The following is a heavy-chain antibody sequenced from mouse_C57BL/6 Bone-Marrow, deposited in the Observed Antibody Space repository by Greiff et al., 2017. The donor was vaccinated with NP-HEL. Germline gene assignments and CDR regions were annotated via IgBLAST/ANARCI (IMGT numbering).Heavy chain of an antibody. D-gene: IGHD1-1*01. CDR3: ARIRGYYGSSLSWYFDV. CDR1: GYAFSSSW. CDR2: IYPGDGDT. Sequence: QVQLKQSGPELVKPGASVKISCKASGYAFSSSWMNWVKQRPGKGLEWIGRIYPGDGDTNYNGKFKGKATLTADKSSSTAYMQLSSLTSEDSAVYFCARIRGYYGSSLSWYFDVWGTGTTVTVSS. J-gene: IGHJ1*03. V-gene: IGHV1-82*01.